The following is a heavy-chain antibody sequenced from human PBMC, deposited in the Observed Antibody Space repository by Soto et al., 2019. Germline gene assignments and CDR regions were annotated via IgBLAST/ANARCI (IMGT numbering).Heavy chain of an antibody. Sequence: ASVKVSCKASGYTFTSYAMHWVRQPPGQRLEWMGWINAGNGNTKYSQKFQGRVTITRDTSASTAYMELSSLRSEDTAVSYCARLIAAAGSDDYWGQGTLVNVS. CDR2: INAGNGNT. CDR1: GYTFTSYA. CDR3: ARLIAAAGSDDY. V-gene: IGHV1-3*01. D-gene: IGHD6-13*01. J-gene: IGHJ4*02.